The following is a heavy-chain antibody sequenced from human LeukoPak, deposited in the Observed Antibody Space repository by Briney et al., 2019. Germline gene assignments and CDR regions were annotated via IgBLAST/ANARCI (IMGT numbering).Heavy chain of an antibody. Sequence: GESLKISCKGSGYSFTGYWIGWVRQMPGKGLGWMGIIYPGDSDTRYSPSFQGQVTISADKSISTAYLQRSSLKASDTAMYYCATNSGYSSGCWGYWGQGTLVTVSS. D-gene: IGHD6-19*01. CDR3: ATNSGYSSGCWGY. CDR2: IYPGDSDT. J-gene: IGHJ4*02. V-gene: IGHV5-51*01. CDR1: GYSFTGYW.